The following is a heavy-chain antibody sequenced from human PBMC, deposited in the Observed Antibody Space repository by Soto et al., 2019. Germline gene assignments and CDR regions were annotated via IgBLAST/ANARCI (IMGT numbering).Heavy chain of an antibody. D-gene: IGHD3-3*01. V-gene: IGHV4-4*07. CDR1: GGSISSYY. Sequence: QVQLQESGPGLVKPSETLSLTCTVSGGSISSYYWSWIRQPAGKGLEWIGRIYTSGSTNYNPSLKSRVTMSVDTSKNQFSLKLSSVTAADTAVYYCARDVPEPYYDFWSGYSSYYGMDVWGQGTTVTVSS. J-gene: IGHJ6*02. CDR3: ARDVPEPYYDFWSGYSSYYGMDV. CDR2: IYTSGST.